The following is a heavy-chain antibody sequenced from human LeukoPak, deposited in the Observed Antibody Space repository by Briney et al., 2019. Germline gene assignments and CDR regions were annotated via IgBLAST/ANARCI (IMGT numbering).Heavy chain of an antibody. CDR1: GFTFSSYS. V-gene: IGHV3-64*01. D-gene: IGHD6-13*01. CDR3: ARSGSSSWANYYFDY. Sequence: GGSLRLSCAASGFTFSSYSMNWVRQAPGKGLEYVSAISNNGDSTYYANSVKGRFTISRDNSKNTLYLQMGSLRTEDMAAYYCARSGSSSWANYYFDYWGQGTLVTVSS. CDR2: ISNNGDST. J-gene: IGHJ4*02.